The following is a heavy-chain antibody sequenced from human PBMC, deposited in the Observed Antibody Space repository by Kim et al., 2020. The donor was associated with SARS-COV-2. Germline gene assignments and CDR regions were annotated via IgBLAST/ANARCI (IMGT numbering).Heavy chain of an antibody. Sequence: GGSLRLSCAASGITFSSYGMHWVRQAPGKGLVWVAVISYDGSNKNYADSVKGRFTISRDNSKNTLYLQMNSLRDEDTAVYYCAKDQESRHGIGWYDYYNGIDVWGQGTTVTLSS. CDR3: AKDQESRHGIGWYDYYNGIDV. V-gene: IGHV3-30*18. D-gene: IGHD6-19*01. CDR2: ISYDGSNK. CDR1: GITFSSYG. J-gene: IGHJ6*02.